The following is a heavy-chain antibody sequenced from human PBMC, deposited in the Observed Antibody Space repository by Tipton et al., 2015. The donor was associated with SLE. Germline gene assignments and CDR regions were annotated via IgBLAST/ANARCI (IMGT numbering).Heavy chain of an antibody. CDR2: IYHIGNT. CDR3: ARQFGSGSPPDY. J-gene: IGHJ4*02. CDR1: GGFISSNDYV. D-gene: IGHD3-10*01. V-gene: IGHV4-39*01. Sequence: TLSLTCTVSGGFISSNDYVWGWIRQSPERGLEWIGNIYHIGNTYYNSSLKSRVSISVDTFNNQFFLALRSVTAADTAVYYCARQFGSGSPPDYWGQGTLVTVSS.